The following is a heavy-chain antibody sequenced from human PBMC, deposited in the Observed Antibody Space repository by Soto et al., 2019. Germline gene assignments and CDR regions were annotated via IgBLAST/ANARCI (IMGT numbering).Heavy chain of an antibody. CDR1: GGSISRYY. CDR2: IYYSGST. J-gene: IGHJ3*02. D-gene: IGHD3-9*01. V-gene: IGHV4-59*01. Sequence: PSETLSLTCTVSGGSISRYYWSWIRQPPGKGLEWIGYIYYSGSTNYNPSLKSRVTISVDTSKNQFSLKLSSVTAADTAVYYCARVRGRGVRYFDSNAFDIWGQGTMVTVSS. CDR3: ARVRGRGVRYFDSNAFDI.